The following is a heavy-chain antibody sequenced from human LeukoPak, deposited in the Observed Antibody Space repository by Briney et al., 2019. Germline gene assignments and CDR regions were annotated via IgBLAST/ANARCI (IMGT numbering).Heavy chain of an antibody. D-gene: IGHD2-2*01. J-gene: IGHJ5*02. Sequence: PSETLSLTCTVSGGSLSSYYWSWIRQPPGKGLEWIGYIYYSGSTNYNPSLKSRVTISVDTSKNQFSLKLSSVTAADTAVYYCACQGYCSSTSCYYFDPWGQGTLVTVSS. V-gene: IGHV4-59*08. CDR1: GGSLSSYY. CDR3: ACQGYCSSTSCYYFDP. CDR2: IYYSGST.